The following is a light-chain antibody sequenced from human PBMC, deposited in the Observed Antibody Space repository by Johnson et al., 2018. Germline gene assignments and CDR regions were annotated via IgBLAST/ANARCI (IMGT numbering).Light chain of an antibody. Sequence: QSVLTQPPSVSAAPGQKVTISCSGSSSNIGNNYVSWYQQLPGTAPKLLIYENNKRPSGIPARFSGSKSGTSATLGTTGLQTADEADYYCGTWDSSLSAGNVFGTGTKVTVL. J-gene: IGLJ1*01. CDR1: SSNIGNNY. V-gene: IGLV1-51*02. CDR2: ENN. CDR3: GTWDSSLSAGNV.